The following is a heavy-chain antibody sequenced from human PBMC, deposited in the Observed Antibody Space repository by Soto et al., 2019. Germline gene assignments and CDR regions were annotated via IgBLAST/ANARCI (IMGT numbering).Heavy chain of an antibody. CDR3: ARGRGVVATFDY. D-gene: IGHD3-3*01. J-gene: IGHJ4*02. CDR1: GFTFSSYN. CDR2: ISSTSRYK. V-gene: IGHV3-21*01. Sequence: EVQLVESGGGLVKPGGSLRLSCAASGFTFSSYNMNWVRQAPGKGLEWVSSISSTSRYKYYADSVKGRFTISRDNAKNSLYLQMNSLRDEDTAVYYCARGRGVVATFDYRGQGTLVTVSS.